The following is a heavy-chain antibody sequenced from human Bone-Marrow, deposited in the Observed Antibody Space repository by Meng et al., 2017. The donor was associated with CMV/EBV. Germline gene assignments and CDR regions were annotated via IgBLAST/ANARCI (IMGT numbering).Heavy chain of an antibody. D-gene: IGHD4-11*01. V-gene: IGHV3-73*01. Sequence: GESLKISCAASGFTFSGSAMHWVRQASGKGLEWVGRIRSKANSYATAYAASVKGRFTISGDDSKNTAYLQMNSLKTEDTAVYYCTSLPGSRTTVTDYWGQGTLVTVSS. CDR3: TSLPGSRTTVTDY. CDR1: GFTFSGSA. CDR2: IRSKANSYAT. J-gene: IGHJ4*02.